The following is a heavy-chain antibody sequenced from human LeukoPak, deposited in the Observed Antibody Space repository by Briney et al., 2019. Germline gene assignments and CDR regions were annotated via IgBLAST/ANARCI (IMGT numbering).Heavy chain of an antibody. CDR2: MKVNSGNT. Sequence: GASVKVSCKASGYTFINYDIIWVRQAAGQGLEWMGWMKVNSGNTGYAQKFQGRVTMTRDTSISTAYMELSSLRSEDTAVYYCARGEGNWFDPWGQGTLVTVSS. CDR3: ARGEGNWFDP. J-gene: IGHJ5*02. CDR1: GYTFINYD. V-gene: IGHV1-8*01.